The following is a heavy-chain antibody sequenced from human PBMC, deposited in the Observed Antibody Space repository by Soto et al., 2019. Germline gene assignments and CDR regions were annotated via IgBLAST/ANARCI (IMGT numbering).Heavy chain of an antibody. CDR3: AGGRAVTTPGPTLDY. CDR1: GFTLSSYS. Sequence: EVQLVESGGGLVQPGGSLRLSCAASGFTLSSYSMNWVRQAPGKGLEWVSYISSGSSTIYYADSVKGRFTKSRDNAMNSLYLQMSSLRAEDTALYYCAGGRAVTTPGPTLDYWGQGTLVTVSS. V-gene: IGHV3-48*01. CDR2: ISSGSSTI. D-gene: IGHD3-3*01. J-gene: IGHJ4*01.